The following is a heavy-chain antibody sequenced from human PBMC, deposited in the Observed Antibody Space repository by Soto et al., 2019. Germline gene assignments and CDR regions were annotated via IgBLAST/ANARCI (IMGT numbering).Heavy chain of an antibody. CDR1: GGSISSGGYY. CDR2: IYYSGST. V-gene: IGHV4-31*03. CDR3: ARYCSGGSCYIGDDAFDI. D-gene: IGHD2-15*01. J-gene: IGHJ3*02. Sequence: PSETLSLTCTVSGGSISSGGYYWSWIRQHPGKGLEWIGYIYYSGSTYYNPSLKSRVTISVDTSKNQFSLKLSSVTAADTAVYYCARYCSGGSCYIGDDAFDIWGQGTMVTVSS.